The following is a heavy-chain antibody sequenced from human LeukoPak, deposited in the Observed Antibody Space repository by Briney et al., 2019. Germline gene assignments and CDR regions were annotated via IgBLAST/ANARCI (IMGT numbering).Heavy chain of an antibody. D-gene: IGHD1-7*01. Sequence: PGGSLRLSCAASGFTFSSYAIYWVRQAPGKGLEWVSGISGSGGITYFADPVKGRFTISRDNSKNTLYLQMNSLRAEDTAAYYCAREQLPRDHSPQTRHVAFDIWGQGTMVTVSS. V-gene: IGHV3-23*01. CDR2: ISGSGGIT. CDR3: AREQLPRDHSPQTRHVAFDI. CDR1: GFTFSSYA. J-gene: IGHJ3*02.